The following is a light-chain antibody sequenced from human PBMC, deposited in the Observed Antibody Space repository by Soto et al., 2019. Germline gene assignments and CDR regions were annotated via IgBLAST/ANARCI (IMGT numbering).Light chain of an antibody. V-gene: IGLV1-40*01. J-gene: IGLJ1*01. CDR1: SSNIGAGYD. CDR3: SSYAGNNNYV. CDR2: EVT. Sequence: QSVLTQPPSVSGAPGQRVTISCTGSSSNIGAGYDVHWYQQHPGKAPKLMIYEVTKRPSGVPDRFSGSKSGNTASLTVSGLQADDEADYYCSSYAGNNNYVFGTGTKLTVL.